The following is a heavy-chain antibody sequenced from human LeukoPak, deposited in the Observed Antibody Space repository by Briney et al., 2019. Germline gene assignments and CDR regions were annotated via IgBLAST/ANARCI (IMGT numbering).Heavy chain of an antibody. CDR3: AGYLRAYCGGDCSTYYFDY. V-gene: IGHV4-59*08. D-gene: IGHD2-21*02. CDR1: GGSISSYY. CDR2: IYYSGST. Sequence: SETLSLTCTVSGGSISSYYWSWIRQPPGKGLEWIGYIYYSGSTNYNPSLKSRVTISVDTSKNQFSLKLSSVTAADTAVYYCAGYLRAYCGGDCSTYYFDYWGQGTLVTVSS. J-gene: IGHJ4*02.